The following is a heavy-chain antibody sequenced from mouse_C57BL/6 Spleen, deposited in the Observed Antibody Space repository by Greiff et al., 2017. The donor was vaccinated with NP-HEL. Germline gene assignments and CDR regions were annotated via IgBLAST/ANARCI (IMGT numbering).Heavy chain of an antibody. CDR3: ARAGTIDV. V-gene: IGHV3-6*01. CDR2: ISYDGSN. CDR1: GYSITSGYY. Sequence: EVHLVESGPGLVKPSQSLSLTCSVTGYSITSGYYWNWIRQFPGNKLEWMGYISYDGSNNYNPSLKNRISITRDTSKNQFFLKLNSVTTEDTATYYCARAGTIDVWGTGTTVTVSS. J-gene: IGHJ1*03.